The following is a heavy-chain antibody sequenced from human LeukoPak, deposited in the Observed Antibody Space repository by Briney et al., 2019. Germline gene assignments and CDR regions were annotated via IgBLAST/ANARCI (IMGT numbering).Heavy chain of an antibody. Sequence: ASVKVSCRASGYTFTDYYMHWVRQAPGQGLEWMGWINPNSGGTNYAQKFQGRVTMTRDTSISTAYMNLSRLRSDDTAVYYCAREGVRFGELLPGYWGQGTLVTVSS. J-gene: IGHJ4*02. CDR1: GYTFTDYY. CDR2: INPNSGGT. D-gene: IGHD3-10*01. CDR3: AREGVRFGELLPGY. V-gene: IGHV1-2*02.